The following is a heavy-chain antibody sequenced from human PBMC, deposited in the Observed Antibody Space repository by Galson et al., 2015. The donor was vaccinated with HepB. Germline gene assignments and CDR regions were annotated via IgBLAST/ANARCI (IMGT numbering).Heavy chain of an antibody. CDR3: AIPLWFGELDY. CDR1: GGTFSSYT. CDR2: IIPILGIA. Sequence: SVKVSCKASGGTFSSYTISWVRQAPGQGLEWMGRIIPILGIANYAQKFPGRVTITADKSTSTAYMELSSLRSEDTAVYYCAIPLWFGELDYWGQGTLVTVSS. J-gene: IGHJ4*02. V-gene: IGHV1-69*02. D-gene: IGHD3-10*01.